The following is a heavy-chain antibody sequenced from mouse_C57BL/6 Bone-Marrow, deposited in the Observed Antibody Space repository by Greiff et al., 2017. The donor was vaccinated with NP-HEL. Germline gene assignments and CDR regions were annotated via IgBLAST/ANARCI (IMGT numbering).Heavy chain of an antibody. Sequence: VKLMESGAELARPGASVKLSCKASGYTFTSYGISWVKQRTGQGLEWIGEIYPRSGDTYYNEKFKGKATLTADKSSSTAYMQLRSLTSEDSAVYFCARDDYSGSRGFAYCGRGTLVTVSA. V-gene: IGHV1-81*01. J-gene: IGHJ3*01. CDR1: GYTFTSYG. D-gene: IGHD1-1*01. CDR2: IYPRSGDT. CDR3: ARDDYSGSRGFAY.